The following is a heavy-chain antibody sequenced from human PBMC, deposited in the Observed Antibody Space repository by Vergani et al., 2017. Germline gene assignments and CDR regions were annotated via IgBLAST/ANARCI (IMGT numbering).Heavy chain of an antibody. Sequence: EVQLVESGGGVVRPGGSLRLSCAASGFTLDDYGMSWVRQAPGKGLEWVSGINWNGGSTGYADSVKGRFTISRDNAKNSLYLQMNSLRAEDTALYYCARERNAYYDFWSGYYTQYYFDYWGQGTLVTVSS. D-gene: IGHD3-3*01. CDR3: ARERNAYYDFWSGYYTQYYFDY. CDR1: GFTLDDYG. CDR2: INWNGGST. V-gene: IGHV3-20*04. J-gene: IGHJ4*02.